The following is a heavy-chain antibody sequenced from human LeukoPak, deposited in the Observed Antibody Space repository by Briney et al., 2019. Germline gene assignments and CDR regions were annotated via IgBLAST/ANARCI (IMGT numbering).Heavy chain of an antibody. J-gene: IGHJ6*03. CDR2: IIPNSGGT. CDR1: GYTFTDYY. Sequence: ASVKVSCKASGYTFTDYYMHWVRQAPGQGLEWMGWIIPNSGGTNYAQKFQGRVTMTRDTSISTAYMELSRLRSDDTAVYYCARDGGSGSYPYYYYYYMDVWGKGTAVTVSS. D-gene: IGHD3-10*01. CDR3: ARDGGSGSYPYYYYYYMDV. V-gene: IGHV1-2*02.